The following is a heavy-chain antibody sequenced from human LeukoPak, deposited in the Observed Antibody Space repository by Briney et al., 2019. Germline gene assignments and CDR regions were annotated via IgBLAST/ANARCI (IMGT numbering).Heavy chain of an antibody. CDR1: GFTFSSYG. CDR3: AKDRRCPHYFDY. V-gene: IGHV3-30*02. J-gene: IGHJ4*02. CDR2: IRYDGSNK. Sequence: GGSLRLSCAASGFTFSSYGMHWVRQAPGKGLEWVAFIRYDGSNKYYADSVKGRFTISRDNSKNTLYLQMNSLRAEDTAVYYCAKDRRCPHYFDYWGQGTLVTVSS.